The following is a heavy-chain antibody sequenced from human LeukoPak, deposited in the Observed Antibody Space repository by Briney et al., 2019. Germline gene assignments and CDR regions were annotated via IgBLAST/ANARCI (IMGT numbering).Heavy chain of an antibody. D-gene: IGHD2-2*01. CDR3: ARECSSTNCYQY. V-gene: IGHV3-74*01. Sequence: GGSLRLSCAAPGFTFSGYSMHWVRQAPGKGLVWVSRINSDGITTNYADSVKGRFTISRDNAKNTLYLQMNSLRAEDTAVYYCARECSSTNCYQYWGQGTLVTVAS. CDR2: INSDGITT. CDR1: GFTFSGYS. J-gene: IGHJ4*02.